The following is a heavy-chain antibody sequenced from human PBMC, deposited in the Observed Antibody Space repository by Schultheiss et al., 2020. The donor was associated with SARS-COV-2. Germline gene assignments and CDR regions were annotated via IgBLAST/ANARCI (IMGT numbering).Heavy chain of an antibody. Sequence: GGSLRLSCAASGFTFDDYAMHWVRQAPGKGLEWVSGISWNSGSIGYADSVKGRFTISRDNAKNSLYLQMNSLRAEDTALYYCAKDPDAWRSSAFDYWGQGTLVTVSS. V-gene: IGHV3-9*01. J-gene: IGHJ4*02. CDR3: AKDPDAWRSSAFDY. CDR1: GFTFDDYA. CDR2: ISWNSGSI. D-gene: IGHD6-19*01.